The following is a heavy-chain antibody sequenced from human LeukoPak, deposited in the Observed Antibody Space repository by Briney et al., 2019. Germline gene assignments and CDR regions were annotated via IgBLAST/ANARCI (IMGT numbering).Heavy chain of an antibody. J-gene: IGHJ6*03. Sequence: SVKVSCKASGGTFSSYAISWVRQAPGQGLEWMGGIIPIFGTANYAQKFQGRVTITTDESTSTAYMELSSLRSEDTAVYYCARDYYDSSGYYAPSYYYMDVRGKGTTVTVSS. CDR2: IIPIFGTA. CDR1: GGTFSSYA. V-gene: IGHV1-69*05. CDR3: ARDYYDSSGYYAPSYYYMDV. D-gene: IGHD3-22*01.